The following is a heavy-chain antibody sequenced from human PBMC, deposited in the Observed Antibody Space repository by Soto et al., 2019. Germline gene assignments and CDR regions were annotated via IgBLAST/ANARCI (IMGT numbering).Heavy chain of an antibody. D-gene: IGHD6-6*01. CDR2: INWNGGRT. J-gene: IGHJ4*02. V-gene: IGHV3-20*04. CDR1: GFTFDDYG. Sequence: PGGSPRLSCAASGFTFDDYGMSWVRQAPGKGLEWVSDINWNGGRTGYADSVKGRFTISRDNAKNALYLQMNSLRAEDTALYYCARVRYNSSYLFDCCGQGTLVTVSS. CDR3: ARVRYNSSYLFDC.